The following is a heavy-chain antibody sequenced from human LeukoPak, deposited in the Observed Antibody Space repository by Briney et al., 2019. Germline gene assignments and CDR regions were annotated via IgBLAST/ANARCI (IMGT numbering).Heavy chain of an antibody. CDR1: GFTFSSYA. J-gene: IGHJ4*02. D-gene: IGHD3-3*01. Sequence: GGSLRLSCAASGFTFSSYAMSWVRQAPGKGLEWVSAISGSGGSTYYADSVKGRFTISRDNSKNTLYLQMNGLRAEDTAVYYCAKGNDFWRGYFDYWGQGTLVTVSS. V-gene: IGHV3-23*01. CDR2: ISGSGGST. CDR3: AKGNDFWRGYFDY.